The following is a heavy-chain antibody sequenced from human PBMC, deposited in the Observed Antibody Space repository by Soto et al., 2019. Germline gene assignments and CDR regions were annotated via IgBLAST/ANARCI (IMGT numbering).Heavy chain of an antibody. CDR1: GFTFSSYA. CDR3: AKPNRGSSYYYYYGMDV. CDR2: ISGSGGST. D-gene: IGHD7-27*01. Sequence: EVQLLESGGGLVQPGGSLRLSCAASGFTFSSYAMSWVRQAPGKGLEWVSAISGSGGSTYYADSVRGRFTISRDNSKHTLYLQMNSLRAEDTAVYYCAKPNRGSSYYYYYGMDVWGQGTTVTVSS. V-gene: IGHV3-23*01. J-gene: IGHJ6*02.